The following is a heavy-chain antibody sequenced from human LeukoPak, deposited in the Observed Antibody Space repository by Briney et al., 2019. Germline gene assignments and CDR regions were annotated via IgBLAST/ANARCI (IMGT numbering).Heavy chain of an antibody. Sequence: PGGSLRLSCAASGFTFSSFAMSWVRQAPGKGLEWVSAISGSGGSTYYADSVKGRFTISRDNSKNTLYLQMNSLRAEDTVVYYCAKDFRDGSSSFDYWGQGTLVTVSS. CDR1: GFTFSSFA. CDR3: AKDFRDGSSSFDY. D-gene: IGHD6-6*01. CDR2: ISGSGGST. J-gene: IGHJ4*02. V-gene: IGHV3-23*01.